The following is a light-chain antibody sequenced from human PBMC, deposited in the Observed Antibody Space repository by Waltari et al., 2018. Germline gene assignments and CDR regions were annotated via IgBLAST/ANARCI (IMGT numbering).Light chain of an antibody. CDR3: QVWHTMSDHAV. CDR1: NIGSQS. V-gene: IGLV3-21*02. CDR2: DDR. Sequence: SYVLTQPPSVSVAPGQTATITCGGNNIGSQSVHWYQQQPGRAPVLVVYDDRDRPSGIPDRCSGSNSGNTATLSISRVDAGDEAHYYCQVWHTMSDHAVFGEGTKLTVL. J-gene: IGLJ2*01.